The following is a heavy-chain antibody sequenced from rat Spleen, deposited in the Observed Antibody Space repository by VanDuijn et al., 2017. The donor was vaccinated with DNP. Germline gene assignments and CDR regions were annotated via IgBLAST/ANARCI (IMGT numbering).Heavy chain of an antibody. CDR1: GFNFNDYW. D-gene: IGHD1-11*01. CDR3: AKGPNYGGYSDYFDY. Sequence: EVKLVESGGGLVQPGRSLKLSCAASGFNFNDYWMGWVRQAPGKGLEWIGQIKKDSSTINYTQSLKDKFTISRDNAQNTLYLQMNKLGSEDTATYYCAKGPNYGGYSDYFDYWGQGVMVTVSS. J-gene: IGHJ2*01. CDR2: IKKDSSTI. V-gene: IGHV4-2*01.